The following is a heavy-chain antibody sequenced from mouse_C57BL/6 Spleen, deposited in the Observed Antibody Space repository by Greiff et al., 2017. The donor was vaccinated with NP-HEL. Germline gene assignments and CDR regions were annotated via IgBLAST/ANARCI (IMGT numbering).Heavy chain of an antibody. Sequence: EVQLQQSGAELVRPGASVKLSCTASGFNIKDYYMHWVKQRPEQGLEWIGRIDPEDGDTEYAPKFQGKATMTADTSSNTAYLQLSSLTSEDTAVYYWTHLTVGYYDYDAMDYWGQGTSVTVSS. CDR1: GFNIKDYY. D-gene: IGHD2-3*01. J-gene: IGHJ4*01. CDR3: THLTVGYYDYDAMDY. V-gene: IGHV14-1*01. CDR2: IDPEDGDT.